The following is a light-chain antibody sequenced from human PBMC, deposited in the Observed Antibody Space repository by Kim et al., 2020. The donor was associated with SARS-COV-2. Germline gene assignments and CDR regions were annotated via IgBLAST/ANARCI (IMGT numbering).Light chain of an antibody. Sequence: YELTQPLSVSVALGQTARITCGGNNIGSKNVHWYQQKPGQAPVLVIYRDSNRPSGIPERFSGSSSGNTATLTISRAQAGDEADYYCQVWDSSTEEFGGGTKVTVL. CDR1: NIGSKN. J-gene: IGLJ3*02. CDR3: QVWDSSTEE. V-gene: IGLV3-9*01. CDR2: RDS.